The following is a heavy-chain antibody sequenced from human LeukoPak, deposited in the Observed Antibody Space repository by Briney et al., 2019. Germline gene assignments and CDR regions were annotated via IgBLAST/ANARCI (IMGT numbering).Heavy chain of an antibody. CDR3: ARDRHMYYFDY. CDR2: IWYDGSNK. D-gene: IGHD2-21*01. V-gene: IGHV3-33*01. CDR1: GFTFSSYG. Sequence: PGGSLRLSCAASGFTFSSYGMHWVRQAPGKGLEWVAVIWYDGSNKYYADSVKGRFTISRDNSKNTLYLQMNSLRAEGTAVYYCARDRHMYYFDYWGQGTLVTVSS. J-gene: IGHJ4*02.